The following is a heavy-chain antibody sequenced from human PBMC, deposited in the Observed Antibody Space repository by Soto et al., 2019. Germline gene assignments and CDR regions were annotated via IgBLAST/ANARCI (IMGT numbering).Heavy chain of an antibody. Sequence: LSLTFTVSGGSISSGGYYWSWIRQHPGKGLEWVGYIYYSGSTYHNPSLKSRATISVDTSKNQFSLKLSSVTAADTAVYYCARGGTRPPYYYYGMDVWGQGTTVTVSS. CDR2: IYYSGST. CDR3: ARGGTRPPYYYYGMDV. V-gene: IGHV4-31*03. J-gene: IGHJ6*02. D-gene: IGHD1-1*01. CDR1: GGSISSGGYY.